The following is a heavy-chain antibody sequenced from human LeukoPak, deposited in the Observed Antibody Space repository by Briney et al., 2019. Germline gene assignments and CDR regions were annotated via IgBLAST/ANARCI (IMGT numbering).Heavy chain of an antibody. D-gene: IGHD1-26*01. V-gene: IGHV3-9*03. CDR3: AKGVGSVFDL. CDR2: ISWNSGSI. CDR1: GFTFDDYA. J-gene: IGHJ2*01. Sequence: SGRSLRLSCAASGFTFDDYAMHWVRQAPGKGLEWVSGISWNSGSIGYADSVKGRFTISRDNAKNSLYLQMNNLRAEDMALYYCAKGVGSVFDLWGRGTLVTVSS.